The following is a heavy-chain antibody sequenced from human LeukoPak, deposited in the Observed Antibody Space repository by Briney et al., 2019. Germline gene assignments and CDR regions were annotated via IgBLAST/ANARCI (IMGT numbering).Heavy chain of an antibody. D-gene: IGHD1-26*01. Sequence: GESLKISCKGSGYNFASYWIGWVCQMPGKGLEWMGIIYPGDSDPRYSPSFQGQVTISADKSISTAYLQWSSLKASDTAMYYCARRSGTYFDYWGQGTLVSVSS. CDR2: IYPGDSDP. CDR3: ARRSGTYFDY. CDR1: GYNFASYW. J-gene: IGHJ4*02. V-gene: IGHV5-51*01.